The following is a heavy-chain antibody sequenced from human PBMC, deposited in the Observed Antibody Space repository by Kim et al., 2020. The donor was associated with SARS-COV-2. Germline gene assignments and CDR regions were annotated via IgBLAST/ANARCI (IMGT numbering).Heavy chain of an antibody. CDR3: ARNSLARYPNYAFDI. CDR2: ISAYNGNT. V-gene: IGHV1-18*01. D-gene: IGHD3-9*01. CDR1: GYTFTSYG. Sequence: ASVKVSCKASGYTFTSYGISWVRQAPGQGLEWMGWISAYNGNTNYAQKLQGRVTMTTDTSTSTAYMELRSLRSDDTAVYYCARNSLARYPNYAFDIWGQGTMVTVSS. J-gene: IGHJ3*02.